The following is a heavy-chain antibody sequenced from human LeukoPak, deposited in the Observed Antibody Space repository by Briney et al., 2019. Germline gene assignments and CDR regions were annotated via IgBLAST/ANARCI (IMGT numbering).Heavy chain of an antibody. CDR2: ISGSGSNT. Sequence: GGSLRLSCVASGFTFSNYAMTWVRQAPGKGLEWVSVISGSGSNTDYADSVKGRFTISRDNSKNTLSLQMNSLRAEDTAIYYCANEVRPNDYWGQGTLVTVSS. V-gene: IGHV3-23*01. D-gene: IGHD1-1*01. CDR1: GFTFSNYA. J-gene: IGHJ4*02. CDR3: ANEVRPNDY.